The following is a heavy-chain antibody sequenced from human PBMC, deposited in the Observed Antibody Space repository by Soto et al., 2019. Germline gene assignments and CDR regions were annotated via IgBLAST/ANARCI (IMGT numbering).Heavy chain of an antibody. J-gene: IGHJ4*02. V-gene: IGHV2-5*02. D-gene: IGHD3-16*02. Sequence: QITLKESGPTLVKPTQTLTLTCTFSGFSLSTSGVGVGWIRQPPGKALEWLALIYWDDDKRYSPSLKSRLTITKDTSKNQVVLTMTNMEPVDTATYYCAHAYDYIWGSYRYNFDYWGQGTLVTVSS. CDR3: AHAYDYIWGSYRYNFDY. CDR1: GFSLSTSGVG. CDR2: IYWDDDK.